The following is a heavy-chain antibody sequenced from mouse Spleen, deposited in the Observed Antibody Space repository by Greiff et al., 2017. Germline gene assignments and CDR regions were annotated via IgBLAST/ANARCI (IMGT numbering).Heavy chain of an antibody. J-gene: IGHJ4*01. V-gene: IGHV5-9-3*01. CDR1: GFTFSSYA. Sequence: EVQLVESGGGLVKPGGSLKLSCAASGFTFSSYAMSWVRQTPEKRLEWVATISSGGSYTYYPDSVKGRFTISRDNAKNTLYLQMSSLRSEDTAMYYCARHEEGAMDYWGQGTSVTVSS. CDR2: ISSGGSYT. CDR3: ARHEEGAMDY.